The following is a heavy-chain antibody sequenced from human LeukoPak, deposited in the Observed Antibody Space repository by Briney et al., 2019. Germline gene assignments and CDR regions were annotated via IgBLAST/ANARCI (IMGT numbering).Heavy chain of an antibody. D-gene: IGHD6-13*01. CDR3: ARPRIAAAGTEAFDI. CDR2: IYPGDSDT. V-gene: IGHV5-51*01. J-gene: IGHJ3*02. Sequence: GESLKISCKGSGYSFTSYWIGWVRQMPGKGLEWMGIIYPGDSDTRYSPSFQGQVTISADKSISTAYLQWSSLKASDTAMYYCARPRIAAAGTEAFDIWGQGTMVTVSS. CDR1: GYSFTSYW.